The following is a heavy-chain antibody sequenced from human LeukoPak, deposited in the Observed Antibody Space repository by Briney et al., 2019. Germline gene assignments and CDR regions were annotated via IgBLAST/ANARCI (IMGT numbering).Heavy chain of an antibody. Sequence: PGVSLRLSCAASGFTFSSYWMSWVRQAPGKGLEWVANIKQDGSEKYYVDSVKGRFTISRDNAKNSLYLQMNSLRAEDTAVYYCARQRAGFTVATSDYWGQGTLVTVSS. J-gene: IGHJ4*02. CDR1: GFTFSSYW. D-gene: IGHD4-17*01. CDR2: IKQDGSEK. V-gene: IGHV3-7*01. CDR3: ARQRAGFTVATSDY.